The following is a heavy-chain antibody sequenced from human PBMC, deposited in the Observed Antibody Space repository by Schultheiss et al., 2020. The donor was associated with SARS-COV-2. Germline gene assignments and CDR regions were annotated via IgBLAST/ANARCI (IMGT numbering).Heavy chain of an antibody. V-gene: IGHV3-30*03. CDR2: ISYDGRNK. CDR1: GFTLNNFG. Sequence: GGSLRLSCVASGFTLNNFGMHWVRQAPGKGLEWVAVISYDGRNKFYGDSAKGRFTISRDTSKNTLYLQINSLRAEDTAVYYCARVQYSGSYNWFDPLGQGTLVTVSS. J-gene: IGHJ5*02. CDR3: ARVQYSGSYNWFDP. D-gene: IGHD1-26*01.